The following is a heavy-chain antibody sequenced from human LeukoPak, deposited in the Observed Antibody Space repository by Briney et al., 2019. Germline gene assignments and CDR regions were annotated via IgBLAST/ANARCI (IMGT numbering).Heavy chain of an antibody. CDR3: AREYCSGGSCYWGDFDY. J-gene: IGHJ4*02. CDR2: ISAYNGNT. Sequence: ASVKVSCKASVYTFTSYGISWVRQAPGQGLEWMGWISAYNGNTNYAQKLQGRVSMTTDTSTSTAYMELRSLRSDDTAVYYCAREYCSGGSCYWGDFDYWGQGTLVTVSS. CDR1: VYTFTSYG. V-gene: IGHV1-18*04. D-gene: IGHD2-15*01.